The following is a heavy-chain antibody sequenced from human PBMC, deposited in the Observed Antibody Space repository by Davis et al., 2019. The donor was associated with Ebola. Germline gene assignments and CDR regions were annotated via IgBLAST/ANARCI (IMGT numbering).Heavy chain of an antibody. D-gene: IGHD3-16*02. J-gene: IGHJ4*02. V-gene: IGHV3-30*03. CDR1: GFTFSSYG. CDR3: ARDPYYIWGSYRSCFDY. CDR2: ISYDGRNK. Sequence: GGSLRLSCAASGFTFSSYGMHWVRQAPGKGLEWVAVISYDGRNKYYADSVKGRFTISRDNSKNTLYLQMNSLRAEDTAVYYCARDPYYIWGSYRSCFDYWGQGTLVTVAS.